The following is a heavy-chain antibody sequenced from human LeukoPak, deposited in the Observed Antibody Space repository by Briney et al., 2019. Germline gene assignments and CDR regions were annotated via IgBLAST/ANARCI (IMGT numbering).Heavy chain of an antibody. CDR2: ISYDGSNK. D-gene: IGHD6-13*01. CDR3: AGSSWILYYFDY. V-gene: IGHV3-30*04. Sequence: PGGSLRLSCAASGFTFSSYAMHWVRQAPGKGLEWVAVISYDGSNKYCADSVKGRFTISRDNSKNTLYLQMNSLRAEDTAVYYCAGSSWILYYFDYWGQGTLVTVSS. J-gene: IGHJ4*02. CDR1: GFTFSSYA.